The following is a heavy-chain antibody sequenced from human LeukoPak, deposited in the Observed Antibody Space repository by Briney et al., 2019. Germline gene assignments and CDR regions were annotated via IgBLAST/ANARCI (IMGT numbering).Heavy chain of an antibody. CDR3: ARGPLWFGESY. V-gene: IGHV3-7*01. CDR1: GFTFSDYY. D-gene: IGHD3-10*01. CDR2: IKQDGSET. J-gene: IGHJ4*02. Sequence: GGSLRLSCAASGFTFSDYYMNWIRQAPGKGLEWMANIKQDGSETHYIDSVKGRFTISRDNAKNSLYLQMNSLRAEDTAVYYCARGPLWFGESYWGQGTLVTVSS.